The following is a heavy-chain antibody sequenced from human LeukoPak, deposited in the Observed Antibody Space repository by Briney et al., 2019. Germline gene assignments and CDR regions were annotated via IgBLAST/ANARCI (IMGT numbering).Heavy chain of an antibody. J-gene: IGHJ6*03. CDR2: IYYSGST. CDR1: GGSISSSSYY. CDR3: ARESGYDLGYYYMDV. V-gene: IGHV4-39*01. D-gene: IGHD5-12*01. Sequence: SETLPLTCTVSGGSISSSSYYWGWIRQPPGKGLEWIGSIYYSGSTYYNPSLKSRVTISVDTSKNQFSLKLSSVTAADTAVYYCARESGYDLGYYYMDVWGKGTTVTVSS.